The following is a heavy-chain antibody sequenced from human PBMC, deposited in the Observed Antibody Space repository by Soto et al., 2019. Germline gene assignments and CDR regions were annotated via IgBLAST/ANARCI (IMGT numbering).Heavy chain of an antibody. CDR2: ISGGGDTT. Sequence: EVQLLESGGGLVQPGGSLRLSCAASGFTFNNYAMTWVRQAPGKGLEWVSAISGGGDTTSYADSVEGRFTVSRDGSKNTLYLQMRSLRAEDTALYYCAKGRGGSGSLTPRVDFWGQGTLVTVSS. J-gene: IGHJ4*02. CDR1: GFTFNNYA. CDR3: AKGRGGSGSLTPRVDF. V-gene: IGHV3-23*01. D-gene: IGHD3-10*01.